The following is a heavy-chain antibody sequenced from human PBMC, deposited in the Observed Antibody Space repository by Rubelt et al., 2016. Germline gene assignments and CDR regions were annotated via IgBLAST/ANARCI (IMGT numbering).Heavy chain of an antibody. D-gene: IGHD2/OR15-2a*01. CDR3: VRDEYGVGGDP. J-gene: IGHJ5*02. V-gene: IGHV3-48*03. Sequence: EVQLVESGGGLVQPGGSLRLSCAASGFSFNIYEMNWVRQAPGKGLEWVAYITASGGARYHAEAVKGRCTVSRDNAKNLLYLQMNNVTDDDTALYYCVRDEYGVGGDPWGQGTLVTVSS. CDR2: ITASGGAR. CDR1: GFSFNIYE.